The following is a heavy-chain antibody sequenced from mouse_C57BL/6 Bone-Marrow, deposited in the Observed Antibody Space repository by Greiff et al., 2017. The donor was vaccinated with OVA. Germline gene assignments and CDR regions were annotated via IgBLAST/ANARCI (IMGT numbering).Heavy chain of an antibody. J-gene: IGHJ1*03. V-gene: IGHV5-12*01. CDR1: GFTFSDYY. CDR3: ARQLYSRYFDV. Sequence: EVKLQESGGGLVQPGGSLKLSCAASGFTFSDYYMYWVRQTPEKRLEWVAYISNGGGSTYYPDTVKGRFTISRDNAKNTLYLQMSRLKSEDTAMYYCARQLYSRYFDVWGTGTTVTVSS. CDR2: ISNGGGST. D-gene: IGHD2-5*01.